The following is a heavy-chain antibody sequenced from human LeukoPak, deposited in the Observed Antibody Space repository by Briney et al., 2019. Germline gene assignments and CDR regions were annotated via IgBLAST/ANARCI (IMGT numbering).Heavy chain of an antibody. CDR2: ISGSGGST. D-gene: IGHD6-6*01. J-gene: IGHJ6*02. Sequence: QSGGSLRLSCAASGFTFSSYAMSWVRQAPGKGLEWVSAISGSGGSTYYADSVKGRFTISRDNSKNTLYLQMNSLRHEDTAVYYCARNKPITAFFGMDVWGQGTTVIVSS. CDR1: GFTFSSYA. CDR3: ARNKPITAFFGMDV. V-gene: IGHV3-23*01.